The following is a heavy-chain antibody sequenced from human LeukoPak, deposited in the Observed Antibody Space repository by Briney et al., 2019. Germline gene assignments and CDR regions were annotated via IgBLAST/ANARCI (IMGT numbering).Heavy chain of an antibody. V-gene: IGHV3-21*01. Sequence: PGGSLRLSCAASGFTFSSYSRNWVRQAPGKGLEWVSSIGGRSSYIYYADSVKGRFTISRDNAKNSLYLQMNSLRAEDTAVYYCARVVDYYDSNGYWFDGLDIWGQGTLVTVSS. CDR2: IGGRSSYI. J-gene: IGHJ3*02. D-gene: IGHD3-22*01. CDR3: ARVVDYYDSNGYWFDGLDI. CDR1: GFTFSSYS.